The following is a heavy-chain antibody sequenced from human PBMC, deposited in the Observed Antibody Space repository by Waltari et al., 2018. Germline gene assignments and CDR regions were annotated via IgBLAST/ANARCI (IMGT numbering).Heavy chain of an antibody. J-gene: IGHJ4*02. CDR2: VHHSGKT. Sequence: QVQLQESGQGLVKPSGTLSLTCAVSSDSISGNYWWGWVRQSPEKGLEWIVQVHHSGKTHYIPSLQSRVTISVDKPKNQFSLNLNSVTAADTAVYYCAGDRAIGLFFDYWGRGTLVTVSS. CDR3: AGDRAIGLFFDY. CDR1: SDSISGNYW. D-gene: IGHD2-2*01. V-gene: IGHV4-4*02.